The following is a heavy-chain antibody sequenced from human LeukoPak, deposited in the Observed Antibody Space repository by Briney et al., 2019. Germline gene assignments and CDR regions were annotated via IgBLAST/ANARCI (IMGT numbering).Heavy chain of an antibody. CDR1: GYTFTSYY. Sequence: GASVKVSCEASGYTFTSYYMHWVRQAPGQGLEWMGIINPSGGSTSYAQKFQGRVTMTRDTSTSTVYMELSSLRSEDTAVYYCTTGDRSSTSTGGMDLWGQGTTVTVSS. J-gene: IGHJ6*02. D-gene: IGHD2-2*01. CDR3: TTGDRSSTSTGGMDL. V-gene: IGHV1-46*01. CDR2: INPSGGST.